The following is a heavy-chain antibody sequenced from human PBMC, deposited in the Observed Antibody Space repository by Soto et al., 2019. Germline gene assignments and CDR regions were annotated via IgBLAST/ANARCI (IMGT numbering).Heavy chain of an antibody. CDR2: ISAYNGNT. J-gene: IGHJ6*04. CDR3: ARGTATYDFWSGYRNYYYGMEV. Sequence: ASVKVSCKASGYTFTSYGISWVRQAPGQGLEWMGWISAYNGNTNYAQKLQGRVTMTTDTSTSTAYMELRRLRSDDTAVYYCARGTATYDFWSGYRNYYYGMEVWGEGTKVTVSS. D-gene: IGHD3-3*01. V-gene: IGHV1-18*01. CDR1: GYTFTSYG.